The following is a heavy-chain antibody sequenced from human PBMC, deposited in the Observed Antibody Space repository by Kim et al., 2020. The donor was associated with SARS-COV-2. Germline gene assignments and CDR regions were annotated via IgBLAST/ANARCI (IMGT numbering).Heavy chain of an antibody. V-gene: IGHV4-59*01. Sequence: SETLSLTCTVSGGSISSYHWSWIRQPPGKGLEWIGYMYYSGSTNYNPSLKSRVTISVDTSKNQFSLKLSSVTAADTAVYYCARTSSQRSGIGVFDYWGQG. CDR3: ARTSSQRSGIGVFDY. J-gene: IGHJ4*02. CDR1: GGSISSYH. D-gene: IGHD3-10*01. CDR2: MYYSGST.